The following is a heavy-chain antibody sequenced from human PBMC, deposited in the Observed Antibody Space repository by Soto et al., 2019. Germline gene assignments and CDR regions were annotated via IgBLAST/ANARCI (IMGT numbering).Heavy chain of an antibody. J-gene: IGHJ5*02. V-gene: IGHV3-30*18. CDR1: GFTFSSYG. CDR3: AKDSKFKGTRSANWFDP. CDR2: ISYDGSNK. Sequence: GGSLRLSCAASGFTFSSYGMHWVRQAPGKGLEWVAVISYDGSNKYYADSVKGRFTISRDNSKNTLYLQMNSLRAEDTAVYYCAKDSKFKGTRSANWFDPWGQGTLVTVSS. D-gene: IGHD1-7*01.